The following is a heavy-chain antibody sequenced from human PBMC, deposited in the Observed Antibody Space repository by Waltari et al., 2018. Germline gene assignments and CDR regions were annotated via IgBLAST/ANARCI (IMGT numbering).Heavy chain of an antibody. J-gene: IGHJ4*02. V-gene: IGHV3-30*18. CDR2: ISYDGSNK. CDR3: AKGYRAVPAAAIDY. D-gene: IGHD2-2*01. CDR1: GFTFSSYG. Sequence: QVQLVESGGGVVQPGRSLRLSCEASGFTFSSYGMNSVAQAPGKGLEWVAVISYDGSNKYYADSVKGRFTISRDNSKNTLYLQMNSLRAEDTAVYYCAKGYRAVPAAAIDYWGQGTLVTVSS.